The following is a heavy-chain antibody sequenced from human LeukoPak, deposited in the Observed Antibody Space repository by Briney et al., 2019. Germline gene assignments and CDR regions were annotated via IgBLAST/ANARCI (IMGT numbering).Heavy chain of an antibody. V-gene: IGHV3-21*01. Sequence: GGSLRLSCAASGFTFSSYSMNWVRQAPGKGLEWVSSISSSSSYIYYADSVKGRFTISRDNAKNSLYLQMNSLRAEDTAVYYCASADGCSSTSCYDTDYYYYGMDVWGQGTTVTVSS. D-gene: IGHD2-2*01. J-gene: IGHJ6*02. CDR3: ASADGCSSTSCYDTDYYYYGMDV. CDR1: GFTFSSYS. CDR2: ISSSSSYI.